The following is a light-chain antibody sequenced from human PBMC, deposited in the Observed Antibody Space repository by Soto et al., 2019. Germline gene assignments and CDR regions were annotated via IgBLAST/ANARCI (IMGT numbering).Light chain of an antibody. CDR2: KVS. CDR1: ESLVYSDGNTY. V-gene: IGKV2-30*01. CDR3: MQPTHWPYT. Sequence: VVMTQSPLSLPVTLGQAASSSCRSSESLVYSDGNTYLKWGQQRPGQSPGRLIYKVSNRASGVPARFSGSGSGTDFTLKISSVETEDVAVYYYMQPTHWPYTFGLGTMLEIK. J-gene: IGKJ2*01.